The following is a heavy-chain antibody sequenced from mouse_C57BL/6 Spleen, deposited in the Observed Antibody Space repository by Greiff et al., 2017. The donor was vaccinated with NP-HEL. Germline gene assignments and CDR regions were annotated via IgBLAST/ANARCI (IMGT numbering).Heavy chain of an antibody. CDR2: IYPGDGDT. CDR3: ATHYYGMAGAMDY. V-gene: IGHV1-82*01. CDR1: GYAFSSSW. Sequence: VKLQESGPELVKPGASVKISCKASGYAFSSSWMNWVKQRPGKGLEWIGRIYPGDGDTNYNGKFKGKATLTADKSSSTAYMQLSSLTSEDSAVYFCATHYYGMAGAMDYWGQGTSVTVSS. D-gene: IGHD1-1*01. J-gene: IGHJ4*01.